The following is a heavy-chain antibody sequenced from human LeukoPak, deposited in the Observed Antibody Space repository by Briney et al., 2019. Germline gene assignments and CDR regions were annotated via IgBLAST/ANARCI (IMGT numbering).Heavy chain of an antibody. J-gene: IGHJ4*02. CDR2: ISPDGSDT. CDR1: GYIFTNYW. D-gene: IGHD6-13*01. CDR3: ARLTSSWSFDY. Sequence: GESLKISCRVSGYIFTNYWIGWVRQMPGKGLEWMGIISPDGSDTRYSPSFQGQVTISADKSITTAYLQWSSLKASDTAMYYCARLTSSWSFDYWGQGTLVTVSS. V-gene: IGHV5-51*01.